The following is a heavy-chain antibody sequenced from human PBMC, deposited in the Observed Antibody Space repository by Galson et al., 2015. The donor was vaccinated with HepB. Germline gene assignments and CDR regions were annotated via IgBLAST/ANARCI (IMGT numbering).Heavy chain of an antibody. CDR1: GFTFSGSA. J-gene: IGHJ4*02. CDR2: IRDKANTYAT. Sequence: SLRLSCATSGFTFSGSAMHWVRQASGQGLEWVGRIRDKANTYATAYGESVKGRFTISRDDSKNTAYLQKNSLKTEDTAVYYCTREPRYYFDYWGQGTLVTVSS. V-gene: IGHV3-73*01. CDR3: TREPRYYFDY.